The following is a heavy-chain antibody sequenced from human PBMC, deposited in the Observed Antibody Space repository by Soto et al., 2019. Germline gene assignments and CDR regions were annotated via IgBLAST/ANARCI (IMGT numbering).Heavy chain of an antibody. CDR3: APRVLRTVFGLVTTTAIYFDF. CDR2: IYWDDDK. CDR1: GFSLTTSGVG. V-gene: IGHV2-5*02. J-gene: IGHJ4*02. Sequence: QITLNESGPTQVKPRQTLTLTCTFSGFSLTTSGVGVGWIRQSPGKAPERLALIYWDDDKRYSPSLKSRLTNTKDTSKDKVVLTIADLDPADTATYYCAPRVLRTVFGLVTTTAIYFDFWGQGTPVAVSS. D-gene: IGHD3-3*01.